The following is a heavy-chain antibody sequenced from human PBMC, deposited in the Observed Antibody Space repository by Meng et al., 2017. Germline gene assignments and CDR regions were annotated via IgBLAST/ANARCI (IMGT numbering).Heavy chain of an antibody. CDR3: ARGHNDYGDYPNWFDP. CDR1: GGSISSSSYY. CDR2: IYYSGST. J-gene: IGHJ5*02. Sequence: RLQRQESGPGLVKPSETLSLTCTVSGGSISSSSYYWGWIRQPPGKGLEWIGSIYYSGSTYYNPSLKSRVTISVDTSKNQFSLKLSSVTAADTAVYYCARGHNDYGDYPNWFDPWGQGTLVTVSS. D-gene: IGHD4-17*01. V-gene: IGHV4-39*06.